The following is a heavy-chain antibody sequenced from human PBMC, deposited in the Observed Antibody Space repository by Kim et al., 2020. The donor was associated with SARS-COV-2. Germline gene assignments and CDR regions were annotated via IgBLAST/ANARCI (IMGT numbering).Heavy chain of an antibody. CDR1: EFTLSDHY. D-gene: IGHD6-19*01. CDR2: SRNKANSYTT. Sequence: GGSLRLSCAASEFTLSDHYIDWVRQAPGKGLEWVGRSRNKANSYTTEYAASVKGRFTFSRDDSKNSLYLQMNSLKTEDTAVYYCVRLRYSSVWFFDYWGHGTLVTVSS. V-gene: IGHV3-72*01. CDR3: VRLRYSSVWFFDY. J-gene: IGHJ4*01.